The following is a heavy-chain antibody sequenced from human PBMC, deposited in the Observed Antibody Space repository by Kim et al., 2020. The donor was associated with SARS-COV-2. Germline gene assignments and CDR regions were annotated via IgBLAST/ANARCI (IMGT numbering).Heavy chain of an antibody. V-gene: IGHV4-59*01. D-gene: IGHD3-10*01. J-gene: IGHJ2*01. CDR3: SRHMVRGTIISDWYFDL. CDR2: IYYSGST. CDR1: GGSISRYY. Sequence: SETLSLTCTVSGGSISRYYWSWIRQPPGKGLEWIGYIYYSGSTNYNPSLKSRVTISVDTSENQFSLKLSSVTAADTAVYYCSRHMVRGTIISDWYFDLWGRGTLVTVSA.